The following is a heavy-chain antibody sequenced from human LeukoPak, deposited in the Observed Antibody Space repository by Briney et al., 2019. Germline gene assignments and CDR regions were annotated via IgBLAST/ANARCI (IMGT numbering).Heavy chain of an antibody. CDR3: ARDQAYCGGDCYFDF. CDR1: AYSISSAYY. D-gene: IGHD2-21*02. J-gene: IGHJ4*02. CDR2: IYHSGNT. Sequence: PSETLSLTCAVSAYSISSAYYWGWIRQPPGKGLEWIGSIYHSGNTAYNTSRKSPVTISVDTSKNQFSLKLRSVTAEDTAVYYCARDQAYCGGDCYFDFWGQGALVTVSS. V-gene: IGHV4-38-2*02.